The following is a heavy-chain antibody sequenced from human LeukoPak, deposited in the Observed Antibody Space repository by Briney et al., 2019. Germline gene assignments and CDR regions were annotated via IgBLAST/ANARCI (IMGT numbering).Heavy chain of an antibody. D-gene: IGHD1-7*01. CDR3: ARGGLSRTLRSLDY. Sequence: RRGESLKISCKGSGYSFTSYWVAWVRQMPGKGLEWMGIIYPGDSDTRYSPSFQGQVTISADKAISTAYLQLSSLKASDTAMYYCARGGLSRTLRSLDYWGQGTLVTVSS. CDR1: GYSFTSYW. V-gene: IGHV5-51*01. CDR2: IYPGDSDT. J-gene: IGHJ4*02.